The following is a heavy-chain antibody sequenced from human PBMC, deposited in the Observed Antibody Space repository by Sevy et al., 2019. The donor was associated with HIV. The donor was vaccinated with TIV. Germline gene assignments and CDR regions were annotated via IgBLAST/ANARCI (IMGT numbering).Heavy chain of an antibody. D-gene: IGHD6-6*01. V-gene: IGHV3-74*01. CDR2: INGDGSST. CDR3: TRASEGAFDI. CDR1: AFTFRRDW. J-gene: IGHJ3*02. Sequence: GGSLRLSCTASAFTFRRDWIHWVRRAPGKGLVWVSRINGDGSSTTYANSVKGRFTISRDNAKNTGYLRMKSLGADDTAVYYCTRASEGAFDIWGQGTMVTVSS.